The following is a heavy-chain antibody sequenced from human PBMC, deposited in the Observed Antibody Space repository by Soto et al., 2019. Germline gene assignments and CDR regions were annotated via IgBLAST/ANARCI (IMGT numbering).Heavy chain of an antibody. Sequence: VQLVESGGGVVQPGRSLRLSCAASGFTFSDYAMHWVRQAPGKGLEWVAVVSHDGRNTHYADSVKGRFTISRDSSKNKVSLEMTSLRAEDTAVYYCGKGGRQWLVTSDFNYWGQGALVTVS. J-gene: IGHJ4*02. CDR3: GKGGRQWLVTSDFNY. D-gene: IGHD6-19*01. CDR2: VSHDGRNT. CDR1: GFTFSDYA. V-gene: IGHV3-30*18.